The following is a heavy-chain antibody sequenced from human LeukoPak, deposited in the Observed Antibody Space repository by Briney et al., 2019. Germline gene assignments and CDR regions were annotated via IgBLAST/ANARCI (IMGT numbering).Heavy chain of an antibody. V-gene: IGHV4-39*07. D-gene: IGHD3-16*01. J-gene: IGHJ5*02. CDR2: IYYTDST. CDR3: ARSHTS. Sequence: SETLSLTCTVSGGSISSSSYYWGWIRQPPGKGLEWIGSIYYTDSTYYNPSLKSRVTISIDTSKNQFSLKLSSVTAADTAVYYCARSHTSWGQGTLVTVSS. CDR1: GGSISSSSYY.